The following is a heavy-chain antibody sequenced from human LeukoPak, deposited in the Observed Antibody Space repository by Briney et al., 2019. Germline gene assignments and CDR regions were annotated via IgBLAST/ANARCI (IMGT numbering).Heavy chain of an antibody. CDR1: GGTFSSYA. CDR3: ARGGYYDSSGPRDYFDY. Sequence: ASVKVSCKASGGTFSSYAISWVRQAPGQGLEWMGGIIPIFGTANYAQKFQGRVTITADESTSTAYMELSSLRSEDTAVYYCARGGYYDSSGPRDYFDYWGQGTLVTVSS. V-gene: IGHV1-69*01. CDR2: IIPIFGTA. D-gene: IGHD3-22*01. J-gene: IGHJ4*02.